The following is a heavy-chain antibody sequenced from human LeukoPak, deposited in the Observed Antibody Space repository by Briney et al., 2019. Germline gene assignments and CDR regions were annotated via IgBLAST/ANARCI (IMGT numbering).Heavy chain of an antibody. CDR1: GSSLTESS. D-gene: IGHD6-6*01. CDR3: AGGPPGQLYDY. Sequence: ASVKVSCKVSGSSLTESSLHWVRQAPGKGLQWMGGTDPEDGETIYAQKFQGRVTMTEDTSTDTAYMELSSLRSEDTAVYYCAGGPPGQLYDYWVQGTLVTVSS. V-gene: IGHV1-24*01. J-gene: IGHJ4*02. CDR2: TDPEDGET.